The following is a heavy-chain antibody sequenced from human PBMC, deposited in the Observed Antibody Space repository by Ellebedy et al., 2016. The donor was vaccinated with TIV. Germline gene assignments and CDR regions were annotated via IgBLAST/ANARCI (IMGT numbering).Heavy chain of an antibody. Sequence: ASVKVSCKASGYTFTKYGMSWVRLAPGQGLEWMGWISGYNGDTNYAQKFQGRVTMTIDTSTSTVYMELRSLSFDDTAVYYCTRGFYEKFDPWGQGTLVTVS. V-gene: IGHV1-18*04. D-gene: IGHD5/OR15-5a*01. CDR1: GYTFTKYG. CDR2: ISGYNGDT. J-gene: IGHJ5*02. CDR3: TRGFYEKFDP.